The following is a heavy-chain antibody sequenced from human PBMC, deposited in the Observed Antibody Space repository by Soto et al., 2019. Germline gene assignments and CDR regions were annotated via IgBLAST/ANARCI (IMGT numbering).Heavy chain of an antibody. CDR1: GGSISSHY. CDR3: ARARGGYFDY. CDR2: FYYSGST. V-gene: IGHV4-59*11. J-gene: IGHJ4*02. Sequence: SETLSLTCTVSGGSISSHYWSWIRQPPGKGLEWIGYFYYSGSTNYNPSLKSRVTISVDTSKNHFSLKLSSVTAADTAVYYCARARGGYFDYWGQGTLVTVSS.